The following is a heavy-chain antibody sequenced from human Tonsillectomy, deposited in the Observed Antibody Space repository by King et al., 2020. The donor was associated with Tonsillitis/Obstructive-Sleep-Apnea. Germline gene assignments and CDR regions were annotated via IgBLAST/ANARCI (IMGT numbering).Heavy chain of an antibody. V-gene: IGHV4-34*01. Sequence: VQLQQWGAGLLKPSETLSLTCGVYGGSFSGYYWSWIRQPPGKGLEWIGEISHSRGTNYNPSLKSRVPISVGMSKNQFSLKLGSVTDADTAVYYCARQAVAASLGAFDIWGQGTMVTVSS. CDR2: ISHSRGT. CDR1: GGSFSGYY. D-gene: IGHD6-19*01. CDR3: ARQAVAASLGAFDI. J-gene: IGHJ3*02.